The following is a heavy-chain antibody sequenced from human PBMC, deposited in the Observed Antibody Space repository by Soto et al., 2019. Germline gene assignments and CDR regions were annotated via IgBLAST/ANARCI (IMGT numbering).Heavy chain of an antibody. Sequence: ASVKVSCKASGYAFTGYYMHWVRQAPGQGLEWMGWINPNSGGTNNAQRFQGRVTMTRDTSISTAYMELSRLRSDDTAVYYCASETGTTGYLDYWGQGTLVTVSS. CDR1: GYAFTGYY. D-gene: IGHD1-1*01. CDR3: ASETGTTGYLDY. CDR2: INPNSGGT. J-gene: IGHJ4*02. V-gene: IGHV1-2*02.